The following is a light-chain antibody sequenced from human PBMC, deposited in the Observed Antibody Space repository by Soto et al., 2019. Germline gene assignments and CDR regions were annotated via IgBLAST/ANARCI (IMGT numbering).Light chain of an antibody. CDR3: CSYAGSSTWV. CDR1: SSDVGNYNL. CDR2: DVS. Sequence: QSALTQPASVSGSPGQSITISWTGTSSDVGNYNLVSWYQQHPGKAPKLMIYDVSKRPSGVSNRFSGSKSGKTASLTISGLQAEDGADYYCCSYAGSSTWVFGGGTKLTVL. V-gene: IGLV2-23*02. J-gene: IGLJ3*02.